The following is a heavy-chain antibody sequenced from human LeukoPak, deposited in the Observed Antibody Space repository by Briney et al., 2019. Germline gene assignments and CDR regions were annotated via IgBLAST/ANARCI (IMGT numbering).Heavy chain of an antibody. V-gene: IGHV4-39*01. CDR2: IYYTGRT. Sequence: SETLSLTCSLSGDSISSSSYYWGWIRQPPGKGLEWIGNIYYTGRTYYNPSLKSRVSESIDTSRNEFSLKLSSVTAADTAVYYCVRLYYYDASGPPLWGQGTLVIVSS. J-gene: IGHJ4*02. D-gene: IGHD3-22*01. CDR1: GDSISSSSYY. CDR3: VRLYYYDASGPPL.